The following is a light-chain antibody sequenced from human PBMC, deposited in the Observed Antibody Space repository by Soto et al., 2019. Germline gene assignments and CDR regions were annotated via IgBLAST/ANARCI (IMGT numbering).Light chain of an antibody. J-gene: IGKJ1*01. CDR1: HSLSSNS. Sequence: EIVLAQSPSTLSLSSGERATLSFRAGHSLSSNSLVWYQQKSGQPPRVLIYDGSTRAIGIPDRFSGSGSGTDFTLTISRLEPEDFGVYFCQQYDTSPTFGQGTKVDIK. V-gene: IGKV3-20*01. CDR2: DGS. CDR3: QQYDTSPT.